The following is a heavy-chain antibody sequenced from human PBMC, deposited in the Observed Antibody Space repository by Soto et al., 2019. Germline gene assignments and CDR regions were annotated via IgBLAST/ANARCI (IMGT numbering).Heavy chain of an antibody. CDR2: INAGNGNT. D-gene: IGHD4-17*01. Sequence: QVQLMQSGAEVKKPGASVKVSCKASGYTFTSYAMHWVRQAPGQRLEWMGWINAGNGNTKYSQKFQGRVTITRDTSASTAYMELSSLRSEDTAVYYCARDPIDTVTRRRLAQEANYYYYYMDVWGKGTTVTVSS. V-gene: IGHV1-3*01. CDR3: ARDPIDTVTRRRLAQEANYYYYYMDV. J-gene: IGHJ6*03. CDR1: GYTFTSYA.